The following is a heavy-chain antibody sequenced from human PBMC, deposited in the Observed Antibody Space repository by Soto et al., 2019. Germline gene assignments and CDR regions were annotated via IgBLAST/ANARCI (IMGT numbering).Heavy chain of an antibody. CDR1: GYTFTSYG. Sequence: ASVKVSCKASGYTFTSYGISWVRQAPGQGLEWMGWISACSGNTNYAQKLQGRVTMTRDTSISTAYMELSRLRSDDPAVYYCARESLDVDMATLRFDPWGQGTPVTVPS. J-gene: IGHJ5*02. CDR3: ARESLDVDMATLRFDP. CDR2: ISACSGNT. V-gene: IGHV1-18*01. D-gene: IGHD5-12*01.